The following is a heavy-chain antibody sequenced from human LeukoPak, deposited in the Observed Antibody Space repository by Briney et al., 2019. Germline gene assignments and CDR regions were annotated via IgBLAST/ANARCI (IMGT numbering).Heavy chain of an antibody. CDR2: IKQDGSEK. D-gene: IGHD3-16*02. V-gene: IGHV3-7*01. CDR3: ARDRVWGSYRWYYFDY. J-gene: IGHJ4*02. Sequence: GGSLRLSCAASGFTFSSYWMSWVRQPPGKGLEWVANIKQDGSEKYYVDSVKGRFTISRDNAKNSLYLQMNSLRAEDTAVYYCARDRVWGSYRWYYFDYWGQGTLVTVSS. CDR1: GFTFSSYW.